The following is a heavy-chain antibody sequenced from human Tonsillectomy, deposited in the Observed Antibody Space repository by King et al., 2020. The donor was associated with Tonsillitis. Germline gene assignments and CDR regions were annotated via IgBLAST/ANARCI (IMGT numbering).Heavy chain of an antibody. J-gene: IGHJ4*02. CDR3: TRNNGASFDY. V-gene: IGHV3-13*01. D-gene: IGHD1-26*01. Sequence: QLVQSGGGFVQPGGSLRLSCAASGFAFSSFDMHWVRQPAGKGLEWVSIIGTAGDAYYAGSVKGRFTISRENAKNSLYLQMNSLRAGDTAVYYCTRNNGASFDYWGRGTLVTVSS. CDR2: IGTAGDA. CDR1: GFAFSSFD.